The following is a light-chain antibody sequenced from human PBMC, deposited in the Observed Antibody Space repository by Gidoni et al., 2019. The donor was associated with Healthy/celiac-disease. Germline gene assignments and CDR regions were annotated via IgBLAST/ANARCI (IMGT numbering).Light chain of an antibody. Sequence: DIVLPQSPGTLSLSPGERATLPCRASQSVSSSYLAWYQQKPGQAPRLLIYGASSRATGIPDRFSGSGSGTDFTLTISRLEPEDFAVYYCQQYGSSPLTFGQGTKVEIK. J-gene: IGKJ1*01. CDR1: QSVSSSY. CDR3: QQYGSSPLT. CDR2: GAS. V-gene: IGKV3-20*01.